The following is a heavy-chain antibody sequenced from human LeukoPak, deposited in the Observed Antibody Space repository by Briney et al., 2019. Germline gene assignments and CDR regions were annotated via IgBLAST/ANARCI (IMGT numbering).Heavy chain of an antibody. CDR2: VNRDGSST. V-gene: IGHV3-74*01. Sequence: PGGPLRLSCAASGFTFSDYYMHWVRQAPGKGLVWVSRVNRDGSSTSYADSVKGRFTISRDYDKNTLSLQMNSLSAEDTAVYYCIRDRSISAARYTYGGEGTLVTVSS. CDR3: IRDRSISAARYTY. D-gene: IGHD6-13*01. CDR1: GFTFSDYY. J-gene: IGHJ4*02.